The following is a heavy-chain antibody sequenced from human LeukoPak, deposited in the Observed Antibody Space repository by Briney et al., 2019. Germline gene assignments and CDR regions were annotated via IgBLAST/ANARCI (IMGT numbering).Heavy chain of an antibody. CDR3: ARGELRYPELIWFGEFPFDY. V-gene: IGHV1-3*01. J-gene: IGHJ4*02. CDR2: INAGNGNT. D-gene: IGHD3-10*01. Sequence: GASVKVSCKASGYTFTSYAMHWVRQAPGQRLEWMGWINAGNGNTKYSQKFQGRVSITRDTSASTAYMELSSLRSEDTAVYYCARGELRYPELIWFGEFPFDYWGQGTLVTVSS. CDR1: GYTFTSYA.